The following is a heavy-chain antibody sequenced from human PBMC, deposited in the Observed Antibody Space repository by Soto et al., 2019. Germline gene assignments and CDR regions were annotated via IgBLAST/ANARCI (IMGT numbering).Heavy chain of an antibody. CDR1: GYSFTSYW. CDR2: IYPGDSDT. Sequence: GESLKISCKGSGYSFTSYWIGWVRQMPGKGLEWMGIIYPGDSDTRYSPSFQGQVTISADKSISTAYLQWSSLKASDIAMYYCARYSSSWSYYFDYWGQGTLVTVSS. D-gene: IGHD6-13*01. V-gene: IGHV5-51*01. J-gene: IGHJ4*02. CDR3: ARYSSSWSYYFDY.